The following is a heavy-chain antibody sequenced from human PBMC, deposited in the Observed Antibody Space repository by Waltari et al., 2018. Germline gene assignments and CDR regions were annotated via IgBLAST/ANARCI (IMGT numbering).Heavy chain of an antibody. CDR2: IYHSGST. Sequence: QVQLQESGPGLVKPSETLSLTCAVSGYTISSGYYWGWIRQPPGKGLEWIGSIYHSGSTYYNPPLKSRVTISVDTSKNQFSLKLSSVTAADTAVYYCARDTIFGVVDYWGQGTLVTVSS. CDR3: ARDTIFGVVDY. D-gene: IGHD3-3*01. J-gene: IGHJ4*02. CDR1: GYTISSGYY. V-gene: IGHV4-38-2*01.